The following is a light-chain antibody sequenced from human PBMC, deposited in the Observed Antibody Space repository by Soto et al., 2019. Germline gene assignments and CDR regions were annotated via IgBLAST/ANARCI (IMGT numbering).Light chain of an antibody. Sequence: EIVLTQSPGTLSLSPGERATLSCRASQSISSSYLAWYQQKPGQAPRLLIYGASSRATGIPDRFSGSGSGTDFTLTINRLEPDDFAVYYCQQYDSSPRTVRQGTKV. V-gene: IGKV3-20*01. J-gene: IGKJ1*01. CDR3: QQYDSSPRT. CDR1: QSISSSY. CDR2: GAS.